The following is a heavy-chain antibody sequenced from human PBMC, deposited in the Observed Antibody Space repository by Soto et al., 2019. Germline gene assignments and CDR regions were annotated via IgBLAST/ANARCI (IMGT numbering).Heavy chain of an antibody. Sequence: EVQLVESGGGLVKPGGSLRLSCAASGFTFSSYSMNWVRQAPGKGLEWVSSISSSSSYIYYADSVKGRFTISRDNAKNSLYLQMNGLRAEDTAVYYCARKMAAAIDAFDIWGQGTMVTVSS. D-gene: IGHD6-13*01. CDR1: GFTFSSYS. CDR3: ARKMAAAIDAFDI. V-gene: IGHV3-21*01. J-gene: IGHJ3*02. CDR2: ISSSSSYI.